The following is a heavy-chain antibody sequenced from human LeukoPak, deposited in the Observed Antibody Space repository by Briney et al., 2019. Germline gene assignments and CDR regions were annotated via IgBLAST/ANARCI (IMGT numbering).Heavy chain of an antibody. Sequence: SETLSLTCTVSGGSISSTSYYWGWIRQPPGKGLEWIGSIYDSGSTYYNPSFKSRVTISVDTSKNQFSLKLNSVTAADTAVYYCATLGEYYDSSGYYYNWGQGTLVTVSS. V-gene: IGHV4-39*01. CDR1: GGSISSTSYY. CDR3: ATLGEYYDSSGYYYN. D-gene: IGHD3-22*01. J-gene: IGHJ4*02. CDR2: IYDSGST.